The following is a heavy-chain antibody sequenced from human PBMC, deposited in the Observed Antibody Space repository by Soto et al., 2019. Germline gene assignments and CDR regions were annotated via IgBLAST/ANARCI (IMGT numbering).Heavy chain of an antibody. CDR2: INHSGST. CDR1: CGSFSGYY. J-gene: IGHJ4*02. CDR3: ARGRPNGSGSYSALRY. V-gene: IGHV4-34*01. Sequence: SETLSLTCAVYCGSFSGYYWSWIRQPPGKGLEWIGEINHSGSTNYNPSLKSRVTISVDTSKNQFSLKLSSVTAADTAVYYCARGRPNGSGSYSALRYWGQGTLVTVSS. D-gene: IGHD3-10*01.